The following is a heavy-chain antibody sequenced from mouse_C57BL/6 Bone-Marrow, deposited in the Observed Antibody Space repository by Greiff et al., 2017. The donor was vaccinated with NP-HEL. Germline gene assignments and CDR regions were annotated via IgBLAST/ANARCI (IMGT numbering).Heavy chain of an antibody. D-gene: IGHD6-1*01. Sequence: EVQVVESEGGLVQPGSSLKLSCTASGFTFSDYYMAWVRQVPEKGLEWVANITYDGSSTYYLDSLKSRFIISSDNAKNMLYLQMSSLKSEDTATYYCARDGVLSPYNVDNGGQGTTLTVSS. CDR2: ITYDGSST. V-gene: IGHV5-16*01. J-gene: IGHJ2*01. CDR3: ARDGVLSPYNVDN. CDR1: GFTFSDYY.